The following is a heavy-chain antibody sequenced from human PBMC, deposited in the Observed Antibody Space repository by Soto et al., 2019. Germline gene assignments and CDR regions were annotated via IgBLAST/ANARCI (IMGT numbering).Heavy chain of an antibody. CDR1: GGSISSYY. Sequence: SETLSLTCTVSGGSISSYYWSWIRQPPGKGLEWIGYIYYSGSTNYNPSLKSRVTISVDTSKNQFSLKLSSVTAADTAVYYCARAEAVVVPAATDTYYYYGMDVWGQGTTVTVSS. J-gene: IGHJ6*02. CDR3: ARAEAVVVPAATDTYYYYGMDV. CDR2: IYYSGST. D-gene: IGHD2-2*01. V-gene: IGHV4-59*01.